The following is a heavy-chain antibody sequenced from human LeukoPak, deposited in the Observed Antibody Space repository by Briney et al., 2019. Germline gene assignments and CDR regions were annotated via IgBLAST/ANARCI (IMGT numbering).Heavy chain of an antibody. CDR2: IYYSGST. Sequence: SETLSLTCTVSGGSISSYYWSWIRQPPGKGLEWIGYIYYSGSTNYNPSLKSRVTISVDTSKNQFSLKLSSVTAADTAVYYWAREGDLITGTLNWFDPWGQGTLVTVSS. D-gene: IGHD1/OR15-1a*01. CDR1: GGSISSYY. V-gene: IGHV4-59*01. CDR3: AREGDLITGTLNWFDP. J-gene: IGHJ5*02.